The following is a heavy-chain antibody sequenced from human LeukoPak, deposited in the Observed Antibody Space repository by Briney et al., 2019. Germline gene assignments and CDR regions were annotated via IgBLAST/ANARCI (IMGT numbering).Heavy chain of an antibody. CDR2: MKPNSGNT. D-gene: IGHD6-19*01. J-gene: IGHJ5*02. CDR1: GYTFTNYD. CDR3: ARDLGIAVAGGDWFDP. V-gene: IGHV1-8*01. Sequence: ASVKVSCKASGYTFTNYDINWVRQATGQGLEWMGWMKPNSGNTGYAQRFQGRVTMTRNTSISTAYMELSSLRSEDTAVYYCARDLGIAVAGGDWFDPWGQGTLVTVSS.